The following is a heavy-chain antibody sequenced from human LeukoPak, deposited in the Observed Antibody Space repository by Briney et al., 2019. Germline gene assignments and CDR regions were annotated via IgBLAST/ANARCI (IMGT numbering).Heavy chain of an antibody. V-gene: IGHV1-2*06. CDR3: ANFYY. CDR2: INPNSGGT. Sequence: ASVKVSCKAAGYTFTGYYMFWVRQAPGQGLEWMGRINPNSGGTNYAQKFQGRVTMTRDTSTSTVYMELSSLRSEDTAVYYCANFYYWGQGTLVTVSS. J-gene: IGHJ4*02. CDR1: GYTFTGYY.